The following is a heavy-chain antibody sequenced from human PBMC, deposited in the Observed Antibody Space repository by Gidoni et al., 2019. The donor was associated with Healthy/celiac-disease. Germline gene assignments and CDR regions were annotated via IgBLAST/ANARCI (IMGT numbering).Heavy chain of an antibody. CDR1: GFTFSDYS. J-gene: IGHJ4*02. CDR2: ISSSSSYT. V-gene: IGHV3-11*05. Sequence: QVQLVESGGGLVKPGGSLRLSCSASGFTFSDYSMGWIRQAPGKGLEWVSYISSSSSYTNYADSVKGRFTISRDNAKNSLYLQMNSLRAEDTAVYYCARFSYYYDSSGYGLFDYWGQGTLVTVSS. CDR3: ARFSYYYDSSGYGLFDY. D-gene: IGHD3-22*01.